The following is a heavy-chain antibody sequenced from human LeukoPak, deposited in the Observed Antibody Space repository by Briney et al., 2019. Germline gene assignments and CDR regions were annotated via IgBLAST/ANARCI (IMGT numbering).Heavy chain of an antibody. CDR3: ARGGYSYGLHY. J-gene: IGHJ4*02. V-gene: IGHV4-34*01. Sequence: SETLSLTCAVYGGSFSGYYWSWIRQPPGKGPEWIGEINHSGSTNYNPSLKSRVTISVDTSKNRFSLKLSSVTAADTAVYYCARGGYSYGLHYWGQGTLVTVSS. D-gene: IGHD5-18*01. CDR1: GGSFSGYY. CDR2: INHSGST.